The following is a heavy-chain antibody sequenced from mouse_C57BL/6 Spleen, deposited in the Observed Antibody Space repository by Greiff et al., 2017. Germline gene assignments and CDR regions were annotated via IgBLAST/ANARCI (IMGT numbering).Heavy chain of an antibody. V-gene: IGHV1-80*01. CDR3: SRRRNPHWYFDV. Sequence: QVQLKQSGAELVKPGASVKISCKASGYAFSSYWMNWVKQRPGKGLEWIGQIYPGDGDTNYNGKFKGKATLTADKSSSTAYMQLSSLTSEDSAVYFCSRRRNPHWYFDVWGTGTTVTVSS. CDR1: GYAFSSYW. CDR2: IYPGDGDT. J-gene: IGHJ1*03.